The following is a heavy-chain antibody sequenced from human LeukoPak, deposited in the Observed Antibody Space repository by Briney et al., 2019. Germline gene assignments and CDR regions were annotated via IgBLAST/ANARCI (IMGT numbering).Heavy chain of an antibody. V-gene: IGHV4-4*07. D-gene: IGHD3-22*01. Sequence: SETLSLTCSVSGVSVRGSYWSWIRQPAGRGLEWIGRIYSSGSVNYNPSLKSRVTISVDTSKNQFSLKLSSVTAADTAVYYCARHPAGSAYYYDSSGSPLFDYWGQGTLVTVSS. CDR3: ARHPAGSAYYYDSSGSPLFDY. J-gene: IGHJ4*02. CDR1: GVSVRGSY. CDR2: IYSSGSV.